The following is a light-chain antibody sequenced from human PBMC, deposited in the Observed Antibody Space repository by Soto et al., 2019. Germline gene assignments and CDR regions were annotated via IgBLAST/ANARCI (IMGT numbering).Light chain of an antibody. CDR1: QSVNQK. Sequence: EIVLTQSPSTLSVSPGERATLYCRASQSVNQKLGWYQQKPGQAPRLLIYVASYRATGIPARFSGSGSGTEYTLTISNLQAEDFAVYYCQQFNNWPHTLGQGTRLEIK. CDR3: QQFNNWPHT. V-gene: IGKV3-15*01. J-gene: IGKJ5*01. CDR2: VAS.